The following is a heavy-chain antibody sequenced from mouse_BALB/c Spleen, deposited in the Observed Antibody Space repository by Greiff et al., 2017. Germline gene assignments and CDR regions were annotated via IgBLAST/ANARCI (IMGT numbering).Heavy chain of an antibody. CDR1: GYTFSSYW. J-gene: IGHJ3*01. V-gene: IGHV1-9*01. CDR2: ILPGSGST. D-gene: IGHD1-1*01. Sequence: QVQLQRSGAELMKPGASVKISCKATGYTFSSYWIEWVKPRPGHGLEWIGEILPGSGSTNYNEKFKGKATFTADTSSNTAYMQLSSLTSEDSAVYYCARRGYGRTPWFAYWGQGTLVTVSA. CDR3: ARRGYGRTPWFAY.